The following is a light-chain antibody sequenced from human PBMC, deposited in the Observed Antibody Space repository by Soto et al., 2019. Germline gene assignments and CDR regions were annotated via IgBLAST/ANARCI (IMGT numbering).Light chain of an antibody. J-gene: IGKJ5*01. Sequence: EIVMTPSPSTLSVSPGERAALSCRASQSVRSNLAWYQQRPGQAPRLLVYGASTRATGIPARFSGSGSGTEFTLTISSLQSEDFAVYYCQQSTNWPPITVGQGTRLEI. V-gene: IGKV3-15*01. CDR1: QSVRSN. CDR2: GAS. CDR3: QQSTNWPPIT.